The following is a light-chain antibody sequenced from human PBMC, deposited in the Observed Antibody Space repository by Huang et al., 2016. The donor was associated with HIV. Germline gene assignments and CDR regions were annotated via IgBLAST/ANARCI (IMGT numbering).Light chain of an antibody. J-gene: IGKJ4*01. V-gene: IGKV1-33*01. Sequence: DIQMTQSPSSLSASVGDRVTITCQASQDINNFLNWYQQKPGKAPELLILDASNLQTGDPSRCSGSGSGTHFTFTITSLQRDDIGTYYCQQYDDVPISFGGGTKV. CDR1: QDINNF. CDR3: QQYDDVPIS. CDR2: DAS.